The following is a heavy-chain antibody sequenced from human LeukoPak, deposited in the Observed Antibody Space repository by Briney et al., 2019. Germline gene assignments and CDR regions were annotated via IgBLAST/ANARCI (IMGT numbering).Heavy chain of an antibody. D-gene: IGHD3-10*01. V-gene: IGHV1-69*13. CDR2: IIPIFGTA. CDR3: ARGRIGLLWFGELER. Sequence: SVKVSCKASGGTFSSYAISWVRQAPGQGLEYMAGIIPIFGTANYAQKFQGRVTINVDESTSTAYMELSSLRYEDTAVYYCARGRIGLLWFGELERWGQGTLVTVSS. CDR1: GGTFSSYA. J-gene: IGHJ4*02.